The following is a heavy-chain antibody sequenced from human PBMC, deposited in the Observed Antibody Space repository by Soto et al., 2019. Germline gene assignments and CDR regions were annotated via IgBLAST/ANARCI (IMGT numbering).Heavy chain of an antibody. J-gene: IGHJ4*02. CDR2: IKQDGSEK. CDR3: ARAFPYYDFWSGYSRPLDY. Sequence: GGSLRLSCAASGFTFSNYWMSWVRQAPGKGLEWVANIKQDGSEKYYVDSVKGRFTISRDNAKNSLYLRMNSLRAEDTAVYYCARAFPYYDFWSGYSRPLDYWGRGTLVTVSS. V-gene: IGHV3-7*01. CDR1: GFTFSNYW. D-gene: IGHD3-3*01.